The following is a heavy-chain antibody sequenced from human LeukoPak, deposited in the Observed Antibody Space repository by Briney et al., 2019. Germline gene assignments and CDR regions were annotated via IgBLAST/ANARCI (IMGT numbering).Heavy chain of an antibody. V-gene: IGHV3-53*05. Sequence: HTGGSLRLSCAASGFTVSSNYMSWVRQAPGKGLEWVSVIYSGGSTYYADSVKGRFTISRDNSKNTLYLQMNSLRAEDTAVYYCARDGTEGADTYYYYYMDVWGKGTTVTVSS. CDR3: ARDGTEGADTYYYYYMDV. J-gene: IGHJ6*03. CDR1: GFTVSSNY. CDR2: IYSGGST. D-gene: IGHD1-26*01.